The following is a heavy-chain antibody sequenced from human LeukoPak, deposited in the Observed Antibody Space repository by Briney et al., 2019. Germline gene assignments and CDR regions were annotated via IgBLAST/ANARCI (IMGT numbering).Heavy chain of an antibody. CDR1: GFTFSNAW. CDR2: IKSKTDGGTT. V-gene: IGHV3-15*01. CDR3: TTEGPSSGYYYWYFDY. J-gene: IGHJ4*02. D-gene: IGHD3-22*01. Sequence: GGSLRLSCAASGFTFSNAWMSWVRQAPGKGLEWVGRIKSKTDGGTTDHAAPVKGRFTISRDDSKNTLYLQMNSLKTEDTAVYYCTTEGPSSGYYYWYFDYWGQGTLVTVSS.